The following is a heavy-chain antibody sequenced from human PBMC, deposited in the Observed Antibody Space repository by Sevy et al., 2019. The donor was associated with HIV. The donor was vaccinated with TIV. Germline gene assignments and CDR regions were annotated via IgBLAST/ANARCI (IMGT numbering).Heavy chain of an antibody. V-gene: IGHV3-33*01. CDR1: EFTFSSYG. CDR2: IWYDGSNK. D-gene: IGHD3-10*01. Sequence: GGSLRLSCAASEFTFSSYGMHWVRQAPGKGLEWVAVIWYDGSNKYYADSVKGRFTISRDNSKNTLYLQMNSLRAEDTAVYYCARGGGYYGSGSYYTMDVWGKGTTVTVSS. J-gene: IGHJ6*03. CDR3: ARGGGYYGSGSYYTMDV.